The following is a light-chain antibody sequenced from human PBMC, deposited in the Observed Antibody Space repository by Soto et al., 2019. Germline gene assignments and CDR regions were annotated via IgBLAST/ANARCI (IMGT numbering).Light chain of an antibody. CDR2: AAS. J-gene: IGKJ1*01. CDR3: LQFYNFSWT. V-gene: IGKV1-6*01. Sequence: AIQMTQSPSSLSASVGDRVTISGRASQVIGNDLAWYQQKPGKAPRLLIFAASNLQSGVPSRFSGSGSGTDLTLTISRLPPEDFATYYCLQFYNFSWTFGQGTKV. CDR1: QVIGND.